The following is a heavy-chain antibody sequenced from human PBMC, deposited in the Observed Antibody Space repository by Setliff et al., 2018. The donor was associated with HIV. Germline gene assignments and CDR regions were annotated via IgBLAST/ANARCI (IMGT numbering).Heavy chain of an antibody. Sequence: GASVKVSCKASGYIFTNYGISWVRQAPGQGLEWMGWITGYNGNTNYAEKFQGRVTMTIDTSTSTAYLELRSLRSDDTAVYYCAREGKFRYYYYMDVWGKGTTVTVSS. CDR2: ITGYNGNT. CDR3: AREGKFRYYYYMDV. CDR1: GYIFTNYG. J-gene: IGHJ6*03. D-gene: IGHD3-10*01. V-gene: IGHV1-18*01.